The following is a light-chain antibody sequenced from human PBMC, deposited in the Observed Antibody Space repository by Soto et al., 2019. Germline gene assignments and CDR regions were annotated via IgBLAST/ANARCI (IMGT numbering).Light chain of an antibody. J-gene: IGKJ2*01. CDR3: QQYNNCPYT. CDR1: QSVGRN. V-gene: IGKV3-15*01. Sequence: EIEMTQSPVALSVSPGESAALSCRASQSVGRNFAWYQQRPGQAPRVLIYGTSTRATGVPARFSGSGSGTDFTLTISSLQSEDFAVYYCQQYNNCPYTFGQGTRLEIK. CDR2: GTS.